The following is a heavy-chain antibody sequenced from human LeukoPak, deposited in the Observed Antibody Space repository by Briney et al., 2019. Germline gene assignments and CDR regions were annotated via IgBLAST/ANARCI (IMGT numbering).Heavy chain of an antibody. D-gene: IGHD5-24*01. CDR2: INHSGST. Sequence: SETLSLTCAVYGGSFSGYYWSWIRQPPGKGLEWIGEINHSGSTNYNPSLKSRVTISVDTSKNHFSLKLSSVTAADTAVYYCARDGYNPVAFDIWGQGTVVTVSS. CDR1: GGSFSGYY. V-gene: IGHV4-34*01. J-gene: IGHJ3*02. CDR3: ARDGYNPVAFDI.